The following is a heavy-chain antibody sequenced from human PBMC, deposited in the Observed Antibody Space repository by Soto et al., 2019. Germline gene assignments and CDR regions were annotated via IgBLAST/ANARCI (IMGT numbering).Heavy chain of an antibody. CDR3: ARQSYGSGSYYIYYYGMDV. J-gene: IGHJ6*02. D-gene: IGHD3-10*01. Sequence: TSETLSLTCAVYGGSFSGYYWSWIRQPPGKGLEWIGEINHSGSTNYNPSLKSRVTISVDTSKNQFSLKLSSVTAADTAVYYCARQSYGSGSYYIYYYGMDVWGQGTTVTVSS. V-gene: IGHV4-34*01. CDR2: INHSGST. CDR1: GGSFSGYY.